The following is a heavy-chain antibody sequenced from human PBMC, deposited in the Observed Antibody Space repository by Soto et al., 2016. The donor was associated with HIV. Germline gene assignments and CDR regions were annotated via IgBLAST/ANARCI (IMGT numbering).Heavy chain of an antibody. CDR3: TEARYYCSGGSCPHWFDP. V-gene: IGHV3-73*01. CDR2: IRSKANNYAT. CDR1: GFTFSGSA. D-gene: IGHD2-15*01. Sequence: EVQLVESGGGLVQPGGSLKLSCAASGFTFSGSAMHWVPQASGKGLEWVGRIRSKANNYATAYAASVKGRFTISRDDSKNTAYLQMDSLKTEDTAVYYCTEARYYCSGGSCPHWFDPWGQGTLVTVSS. J-gene: IGHJ5*02.